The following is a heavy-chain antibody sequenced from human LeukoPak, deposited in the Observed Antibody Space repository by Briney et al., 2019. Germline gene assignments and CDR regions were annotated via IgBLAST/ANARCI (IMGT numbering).Heavy chain of an antibody. CDR1: GFTVSSNY. CDR3: ARLYCSSTSCLFDY. D-gene: IGHD2-2*01. CDR2: IYSGGST. V-gene: IGHV3-53*04. Sequence: GGSLRLSCAASGFTVSSNYMSWVRQAPGKGLEWVSVIYSGGSTYYADSVKGRFSISRHNSKNTLYLHMGRLRADDMAVYYCARLYCSSTSCLFDYWGQGTLVTVSS. J-gene: IGHJ4*02.